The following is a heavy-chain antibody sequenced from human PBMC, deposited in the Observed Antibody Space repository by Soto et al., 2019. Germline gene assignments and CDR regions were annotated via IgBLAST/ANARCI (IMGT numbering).Heavy chain of an antibody. Sequence: LSLTCAASGFTFSSYAMSWVRQAPGKGLEWVSAISGSGGSTYYADSVKGRFTISRDNSKNTLYLQMNSLRAEDTAVYYCAKVGDSSSIDYWGQGTLVTVSS. CDR3: AKVGDSSSIDY. CDR1: GFTFSSYA. V-gene: IGHV3-23*01. CDR2: ISGSGGST. J-gene: IGHJ4*02. D-gene: IGHD6-6*01.